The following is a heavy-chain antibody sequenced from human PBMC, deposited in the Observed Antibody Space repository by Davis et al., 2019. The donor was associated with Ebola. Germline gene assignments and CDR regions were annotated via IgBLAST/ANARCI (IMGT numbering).Heavy chain of an antibody. Sequence: PGGSLRLSCAASGFTFSSYAMNWVRQAPGKGLEWVSAISGSGGSTYYADSVKGRFTISRDNSKNTLYLQMNSLRDEDTAVYYCARDVTVQGVIDYWGQGTLVTVSS. CDR2: ISGSGGST. V-gene: IGHV3-23*01. J-gene: IGHJ4*02. CDR1: GFTFSSYA. CDR3: ARDVTVQGVIDY. D-gene: IGHD3-10*01.